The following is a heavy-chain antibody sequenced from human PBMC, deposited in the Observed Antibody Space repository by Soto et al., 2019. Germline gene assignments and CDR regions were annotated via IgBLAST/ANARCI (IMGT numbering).Heavy chain of an antibody. D-gene: IGHD3-22*01. CDR2: IYHSGST. Sequence: PSQPLPLTCTVSGGSISNSNWWSRVRQHPGKGLEWIGEIYHSGSTNYNPSLKSRVTISVDKSKNQFSLKLSSVTAADTAVYYCARSPDSSGYYPRRYYYGMDVWGQGTTVTVS. V-gene: IGHV4-4*02. CDR3: ARSPDSSGYYPRRYYYGMDV. CDR1: GGSISNSNW. J-gene: IGHJ6*02.